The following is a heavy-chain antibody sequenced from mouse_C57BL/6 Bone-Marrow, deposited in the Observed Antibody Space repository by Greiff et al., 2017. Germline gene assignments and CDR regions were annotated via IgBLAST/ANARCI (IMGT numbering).Heavy chain of an antibody. D-gene: IGHD2-1*01. Sequence: EVKLVESGGDLVKPGGSLKLSCAASGFTFSSYGMSWVRQTPDKRLEWVATISSGGSYTYYPDSVKGRFTISRDNAKNTLYLQMSSLKSEDTAMYYGAREANLLWYWYFDVWGTGTTVTVSS. V-gene: IGHV5-6*01. J-gene: IGHJ1*03. CDR2: ISSGGSYT. CDR3: AREANLLWYWYFDV. CDR1: GFTFSSYG.